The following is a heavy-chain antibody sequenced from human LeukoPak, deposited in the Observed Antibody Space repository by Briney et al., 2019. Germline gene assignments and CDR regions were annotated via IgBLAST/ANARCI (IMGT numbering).Heavy chain of an antibody. D-gene: IGHD4-23*01. V-gene: IGHV5-51*01. CDR3: ARELDFGGSNDAFDI. Sequence: GESLKISCQGSGYSFISYWIGWVRQMPGKGLEWMGIIYPGDSDTRYSPSFQGQVTISVDKSISTAYLQWSTLKASDTAMYYCARELDFGGSNDAFDIWGQGTMVTVPS. J-gene: IGHJ3*02. CDR1: GYSFISYW. CDR2: IYPGDSDT.